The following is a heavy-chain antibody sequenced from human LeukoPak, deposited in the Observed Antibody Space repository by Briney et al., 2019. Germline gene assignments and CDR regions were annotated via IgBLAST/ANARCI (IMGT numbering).Heavy chain of an antibody. Sequence: GASVKVSCKASVYTFTGYYMHWVRQAPGQGLEWMGRINPNSGGTNYAQKFQGRVTMTRDTSINTAYMDLSRLRSDDTAVYYCARGRNSVYYFNVVAPSYFDYWGQGTLVTVSS. J-gene: IGHJ4*02. CDR1: VYTFTGYY. CDR3: ARGRNSVYYFNVVAPSYFDY. CDR2: INPNSGGT. V-gene: IGHV1-2*06. D-gene: IGHD3-22*01.